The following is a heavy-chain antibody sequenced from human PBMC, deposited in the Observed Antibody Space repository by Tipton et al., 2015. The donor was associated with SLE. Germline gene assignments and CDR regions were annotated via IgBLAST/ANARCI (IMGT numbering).Heavy chain of an antibody. CDR1: GGSISSGGYY. J-gene: IGHJ3*02. V-gene: IGHV4-61*08. CDR3: ASASIRDPDAFDI. Sequence: LRLSCTVSGGSISSGGYYWGWIRQPPGKGLEWIGYIYYSGSTYYNPSLKSRVTISVDTSKNQFSLKVSSVTAADTAVYYCASASIRDPDAFDIWGQGTMVTVSS. D-gene: IGHD6-6*01. CDR2: IYYSGST.